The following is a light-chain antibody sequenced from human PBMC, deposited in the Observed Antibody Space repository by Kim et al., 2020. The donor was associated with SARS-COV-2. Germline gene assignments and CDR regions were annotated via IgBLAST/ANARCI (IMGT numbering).Light chain of an antibody. CDR2: RNN. J-gene: IGLJ1*01. Sequence: QRVTISCSGSSSNIGSNYVYWYQQLPGTAPKLLIYRNNQRPSGVPDRFSGSKSGTSASLAISGLRSEDEADYYCVAWDDSLSGHYVFGTGTKVTVL. V-gene: IGLV1-47*01. CDR1: SSNIGSNY. CDR3: VAWDDSLSGHYV.